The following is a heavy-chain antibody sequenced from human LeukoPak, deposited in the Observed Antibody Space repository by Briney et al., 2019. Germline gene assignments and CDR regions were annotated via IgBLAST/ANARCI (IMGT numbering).Heavy chain of an antibody. D-gene: IGHD6-6*01. Sequence: SQTLSLTCTVSGGSISSGGYYWSWIRQHPGKGLEWIGYIYDSGRTYYTPSLKSRVTISVDTSKNQFSLKLSSVTAADTAVYYCASNFIGTRVFDYWGQGTLVTVSS. CDR2: IYDSGRT. CDR3: ASNFIGTRVFDY. J-gene: IGHJ4*02. CDR1: GGSISSGGYY. V-gene: IGHV4-31*03.